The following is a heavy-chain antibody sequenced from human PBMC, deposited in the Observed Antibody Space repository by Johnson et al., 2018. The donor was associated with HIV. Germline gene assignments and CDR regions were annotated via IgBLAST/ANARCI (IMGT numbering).Heavy chain of an antibody. J-gene: IGHJ3*02. V-gene: IGHV3-23*04. CDR3: ARDRAEYSTWLDAFDI. CDR1: GFTFSSYA. Sequence: VQLVESGGGLVQPGGFLRLSCAASGFTFSSYAMSWVRQAPGKGLEWVSAISGSGGSTYYADSVKGRFTISRDNSKNTLYLQMNSLRAEDTAVFYCARDRAEYSTWLDAFDIWCQGTMVTVSS. CDR2: ISGSGGST. D-gene: IGHD6-6*01.